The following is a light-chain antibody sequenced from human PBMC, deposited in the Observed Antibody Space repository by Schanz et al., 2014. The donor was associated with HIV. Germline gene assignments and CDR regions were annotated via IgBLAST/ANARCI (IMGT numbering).Light chain of an antibody. Sequence: QSVLTQPPSVSGAPGQRVTISFPFFRPPLGPNFPVHWYQQLPGTAPKLLIYNNNIRPSGVPDRFSGSKSGTSASLAITGLQSEDEAVYYCATWDDNLSGPVFGGGTKLTVL. V-gene: IGLV1-40*01. CDR3: ATWDDNLSGPV. J-gene: IGLJ2*01. CDR1: RPPLGPNFP. CDR2: NNN.